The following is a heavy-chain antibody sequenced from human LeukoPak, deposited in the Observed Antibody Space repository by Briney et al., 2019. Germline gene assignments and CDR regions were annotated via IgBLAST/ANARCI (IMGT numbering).Heavy chain of an antibody. J-gene: IGHJ6*02. CDR3: ARDTPSGNWNDGKVYGMDV. CDR1: GFTFSDYY. D-gene: IGHD1-1*01. Sequence: PGGSLRLSCAASGFTFSDYYMSWIRQTPGKGLEWVSYIDSSGSTIYYAASVKGRFTISSDNAKNSLYLQMNSLRAEDTAVYYCARDTPSGNWNDGKVYGMDVWGQGTTVTVSS. V-gene: IGHV3-11*01. CDR2: IDSSGSTI.